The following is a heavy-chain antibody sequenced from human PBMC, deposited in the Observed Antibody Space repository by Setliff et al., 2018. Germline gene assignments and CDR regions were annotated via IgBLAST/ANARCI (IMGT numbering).Heavy chain of an antibody. Sequence: ASETLSLTCTVSGGSISSMSYYWGWIRQPPGKGLEWIGSIYHSGSSYYNSSLRSRVTISVDTSKHQFSLKVTSLTAADTAVYYCVRADTHKTRAGYFDILTGNWDGGYYYMDVWGKGTAVTVSS. CDR2: IYHSGSS. V-gene: IGHV4-39*07. CDR1: GGSISSMSYY. J-gene: IGHJ6*03. D-gene: IGHD3-9*01. CDR3: VRADTHKTRAGYFDILTGNWDGGYYYMDV.